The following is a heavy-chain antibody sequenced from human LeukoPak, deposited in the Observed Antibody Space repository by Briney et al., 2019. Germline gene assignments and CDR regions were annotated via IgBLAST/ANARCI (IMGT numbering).Heavy chain of an antibody. CDR2: ISSTSTFI. D-gene: IGHD3-22*01. V-gene: IGHV3-21*01. CDR3: ARDYFDSSDYPQTYYYYYMDV. CDR1: GFTFSTYS. Sequence: PGGSLRLSCAASGFTFSTYSMNWVRQAPGNGLECVASISSTSTFIYSADSVKGRFTISRDTAKKSLFLQMNSLRAEDTAIYYCARDYFDSSDYPQTYYYYYMDVWGKGTTVTVSS. J-gene: IGHJ6*03.